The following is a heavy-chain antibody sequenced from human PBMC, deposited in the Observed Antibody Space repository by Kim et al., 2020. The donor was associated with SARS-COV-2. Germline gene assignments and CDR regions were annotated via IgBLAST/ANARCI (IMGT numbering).Heavy chain of an antibody. J-gene: IGHJ6*02. D-gene: IGHD3-16*01. CDR3: ARGHFFGGYYGMDV. V-gene: IGHV1-69*01. Sequence: AQKCQGRVTITADESTSTAYMERSSLRSEDTAVYYCARGHFFGGYYGMDVWGQGTTVTVSS.